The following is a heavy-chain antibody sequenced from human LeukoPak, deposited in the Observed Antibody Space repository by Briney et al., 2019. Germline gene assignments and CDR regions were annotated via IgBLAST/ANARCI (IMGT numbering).Heavy chain of an antibody. CDR1: GYIFATYY. Sequence: ASVKVSCKASGYIFATYYMHWVRQAPGQGLEWMGVINPSSGSTNYAQNFQGRVTMTRDTSTSTVYMELSSLRSEDTAMYYCAIMSRVDTGKSPFDDWGQGSLVTVSS. D-gene: IGHD5-18*01. V-gene: IGHV1-46*01. J-gene: IGHJ4*02. CDR3: AIMSRVDTGKSPFDD. CDR2: INPSSGST.